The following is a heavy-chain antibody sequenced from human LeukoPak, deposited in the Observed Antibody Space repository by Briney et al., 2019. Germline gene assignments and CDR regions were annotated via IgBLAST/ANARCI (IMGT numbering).Heavy chain of an antibody. CDR1: GFTFRSYS. CDR2: ISSSSSYI. D-gene: IGHD5-24*01. J-gene: IGHJ4*02. Sequence: GGSLRRSCAASGFTFRSYSTNWVRQAPGKGLEWVSSISSSSSYIYYADSVKGRFTMSRDNAKNSLYLQMNSLRAEDTAVYYCVRDGGSVEMATIGDYWGQGTLVTVSS. V-gene: IGHV3-21*01. CDR3: VRDGGSVEMATIGDY.